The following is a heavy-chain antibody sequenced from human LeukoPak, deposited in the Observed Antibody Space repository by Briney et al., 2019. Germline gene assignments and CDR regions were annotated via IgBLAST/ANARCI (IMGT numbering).Heavy chain of an antibody. Sequence: ASVKVSCKASGYTFNGYYIHWVRQAPGQGLEWMGWINPNSGGTNYAQKFQGRVTMTRDPSISTAYMELRSLRSDDTAVYYCARDKNGGSGSHYDYYYYYYMDVWGKGTTVTISS. V-gene: IGHV1-2*02. CDR2: INPNSGGT. CDR3: ARDKNGGSGSHYDYYYYYYMDV. CDR1: GYTFNGYY. J-gene: IGHJ6*03. D-gene: IGHD3-10*01.